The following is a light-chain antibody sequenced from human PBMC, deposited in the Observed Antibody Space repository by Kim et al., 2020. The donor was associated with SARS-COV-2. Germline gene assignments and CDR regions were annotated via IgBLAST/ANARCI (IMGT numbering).Light chain of an antibody. CDR3: QQYDNLPLT. V-gene: IGKV1-33*01. Sequence: DIQMTQSPSFLSASVGDRVTITCQASQDIRIYLNWYQQKPGKAPKVLISGASNLETGVPSRFSGSGSGTEYAFTISSLQPEDIAMYFCQQYDNLPLTFGGGTKVEV. J-gene: IGKJ4*01. CDR1: QDIRIY. CDR2: GAS.